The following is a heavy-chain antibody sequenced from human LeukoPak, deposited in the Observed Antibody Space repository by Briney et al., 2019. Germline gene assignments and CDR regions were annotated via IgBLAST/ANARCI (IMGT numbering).Heavy chain of an antibody. D-gene: IGHD5-18*01. CDR2: IDHSGST. CDR1: GLSFSGYS. J-gene: IGHJ5*01. Sequence: SETLSLTCAAYGLSFSGYSWSWIRQPPGKGLEWIGEIDHSGSTNYNPSRKSRVSVSVDTSKNQFSLMLSSVAAAETAVYYCASGVWTHLPKRRGWFDSWGQGTLVTVSS. V-gene: IGHV4-34*01. CDR3: ASGVWTHLPKRRGWFDS.